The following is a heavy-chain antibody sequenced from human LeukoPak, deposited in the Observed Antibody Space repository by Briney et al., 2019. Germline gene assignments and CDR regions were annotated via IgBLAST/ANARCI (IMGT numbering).Heavy chain of an antibody. CDR3: AKFRAHYYYYMDV. J-gene: IGHJ6*03. CDR1: GFTFSDYY. CDR2: IRYDGSNK. Sequence: GGSLRLSCAASGFTFSDYYMSWIRQAPGKGLEWVAFIRYDGSNKYYADSVKGRFTISRDNSKNTLYLQMNSLRAEDTAVYYCAKFRAHYYYYMDVWGKGTTVTISS. V-gene: IGHV3-30*02.